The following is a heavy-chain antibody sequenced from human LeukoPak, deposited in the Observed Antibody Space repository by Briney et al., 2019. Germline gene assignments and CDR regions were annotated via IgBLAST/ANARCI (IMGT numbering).Heavy chain of an antibody. J-gene: IGHJ4*02. Sequence: PGGSLRLSCAASGFTFSDYYMSWIRQAPGKGLEWVSYISSSGSTIYYADSVEGRFTISRDNAKNSLYLQMNSLRAEDTAVYYCASSDASGGWLRVFDYWGQGTLVTVSS. D-gene: IGHD5-12*01. V-gene: IGHV3-11*01. CDR1: GFTFSDYY. CDR3: ASSDASGGWLRVFDY. CDR2: ISSSGSTI.